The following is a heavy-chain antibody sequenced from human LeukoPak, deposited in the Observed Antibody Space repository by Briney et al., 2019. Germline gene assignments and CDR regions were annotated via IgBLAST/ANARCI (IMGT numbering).Heavy chain of an antibody. V-gene: IGHV3-23*01. D-gene: IGHD3-3*01. CDR1: GFTFITYA. CDR3: ARVGTTIFGVAARWFDP. Sequence: GGSLRLSCAASGFTFITYAMTWVRQAPGKGLEWVSSISNSGGSTYYADSVKGRFTISRDNSKNSLYLQMNRLRAEDTAVYYCARVGTTIFGVAARWFDPWGQGILVTVSS. CDR2: ISNSGGST. J-gene: IGHJ5*02.